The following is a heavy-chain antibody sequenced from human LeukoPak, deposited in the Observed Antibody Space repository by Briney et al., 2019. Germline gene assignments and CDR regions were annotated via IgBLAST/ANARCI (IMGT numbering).Heavy chain of an antibody. V-gene: IGHV4-61*02. Sequence: SETLSLTCTVSGGSISSGSYYRSWIRQPAGKGLEWIGRIYTSGSTNYNPSLKSRVTISVDTSKNQFSLKLSSVTAADTAVYYCARGRAVVVMIDAFDIWGQGTMVTVSS. J-gene: IGHJ3*02. CDR1: GGSISSGSYY. CDR2: IYTSGST. D-gene: IGHD3-22*01. CDR3: ARGRAVVVMIDAFDI.